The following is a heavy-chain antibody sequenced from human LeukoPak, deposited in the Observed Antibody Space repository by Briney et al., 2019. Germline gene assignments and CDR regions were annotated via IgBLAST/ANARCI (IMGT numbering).Heavy chain of an antibody. J-gene: IGHJ4*02. CDR2: IGNNGGGI. CDR1: GFTFSTYT. CDR3: AIDPNRGTHS. Sequence: GGSLRLSCAASGFTFSTYTMYWVRHPPGKRLEWVSIIGNNGGGIHYADSVRGRFTISRDNSKNALYLQMNSLRVEDMAVCYCAIDPNRGTHSWGQGVLVTVSS. D-gene: IGHD7-27*01. V-gene: IGHV3-23*01.